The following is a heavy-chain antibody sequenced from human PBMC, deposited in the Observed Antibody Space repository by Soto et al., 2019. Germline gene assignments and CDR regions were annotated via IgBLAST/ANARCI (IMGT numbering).Heavy chain of an antibody. CDR1: GFTFSSYG. CDR3: ARGVDTAMVLFHY. V-gene: IGHV3-33*01. D-gene: IGHD5-18*01. Sequence: QVQLVESGGGVVQPGRSLRLSCAASGFTFSSYGMHWVRQAPGKGLEWVAVIWYDGSNKYYADSVKGRFTISRDNSKNTLYLQMNSLRAEDTAVYYCARGVDTAMVLFHYWGQGTLVTVSS. J-gene: IGHJ4*02. CDR2: IWYDGSNK.